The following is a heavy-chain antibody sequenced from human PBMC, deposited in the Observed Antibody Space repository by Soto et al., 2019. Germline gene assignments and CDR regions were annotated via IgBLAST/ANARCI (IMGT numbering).Heavy chain of an antibody. D-gene: IGHD6-19*01. CDR2: ISYDGSNK. CDR3: AKDLRSMSGSGSPFDY. V-gene: IGHV3-30*18. J-gene: IGHJ4*02. CDR1: GFTFSSYG. Sequence: QVRLVESGGGVVQPGRSLRLSCAASGFTFSSYGMHWVRQAPGKGLEWVALISYDGSNKYYADSVRGRFAISGDNSKNTLYLQMTSLRTEDTAVYFCAKDLRSMSGSGSPFDYWGQGTLVTVSS.